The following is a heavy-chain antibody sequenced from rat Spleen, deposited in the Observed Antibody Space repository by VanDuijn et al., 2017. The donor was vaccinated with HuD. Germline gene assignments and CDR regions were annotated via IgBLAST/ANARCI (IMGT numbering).Heavy chain of an antibody. CDR3: ARRSGDVFDY. D-gene: IGHD1-1*01. Sequence: EVQLVESGGGLVQPGRSMKLSCAASGFTFSDFYMAWVRQAPKKGLEWVASISYEGSVTYSGDSVKGRFTSSSDSAKSTLYLQMSSLRSEDTATYYCARRSGDVFDYWGQGVMVTVSS. CDR2: ISYEGSVT. CDR1: GFTFSDFY. J-gene: IGHJ2*01. V-gene: IGHV5-22*01.